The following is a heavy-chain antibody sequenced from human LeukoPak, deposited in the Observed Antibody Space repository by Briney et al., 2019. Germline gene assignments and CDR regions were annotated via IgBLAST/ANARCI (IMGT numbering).Heavy chain of an antibody. J-gene: IGHJ4*02. CDR2: IIPIFGTA. V-gene: IGHV1-69*13. CDR1: GGTFSSYA. Sequence: SVKVSCTASGGTFSSYAISWVRQAPGQGLEWMGGIIPIFGTANYAQKFQGRVTITADESTSTAYMELSSLRSEDTAVYYCARDSHKYSSSFDYWGQGTLVTVSS. CDR3: ARDSHKYSSSFDY. D-gene: IGHD6-6*01.